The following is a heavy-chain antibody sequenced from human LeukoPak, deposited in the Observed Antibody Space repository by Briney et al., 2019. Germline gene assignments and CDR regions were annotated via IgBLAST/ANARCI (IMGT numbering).Heavy chain of an antibody. Sequence: GGSLRLSCAASGFTFSSYAMSWVRQAPGKGLEWVSAISGSGGSTYYADSVKGRFTISRDNSKNTLYLQMNSLRAEDTAVYYCARGLGYGSGSYYYNWFDPWGQGTLVTVSS. J-gene: IGHJ5*02. CDR2: ISGSGGST. CDR3: ARGLGYGSGSYYYNWFDP. V-gene: IGHV3-23*01. D-gene: IGHD3-10*01. CDR1: GFTFSSYA.